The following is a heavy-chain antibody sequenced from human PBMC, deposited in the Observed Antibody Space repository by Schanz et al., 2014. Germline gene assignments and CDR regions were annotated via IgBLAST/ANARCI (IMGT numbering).Heavy chain of an antibody. CDR1: GFTVRTFA. Sequence: EVQVLESGEGLVEAGGSLRLSCAASGFTVRTFAMDWVRQAAGKGLEWVSAINWSDGSTGYADSVKGRFTISRDNGKNSLYLQMNSLRAEDTALYYCARDFPYVSGSYYKGFGYWGQGTLVTVSS. V-gene: IGHV3-20*04. CDR2: INWSDGST. D-gene: IGHD3-10*01. J-gene: IGHJ4*02. CDR3: ARDFPYVSGSYYKGFGY.